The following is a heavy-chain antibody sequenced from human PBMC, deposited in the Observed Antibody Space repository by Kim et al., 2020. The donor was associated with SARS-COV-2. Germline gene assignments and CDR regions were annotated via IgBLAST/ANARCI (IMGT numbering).Heavy chain of an antibody. CDR3: PRGSNTWYPSED. J-gene: IGHJ1*01. CDR2: ISWDGAVI. Sequence: GGSLRLSCVGSGYNFDDYTMHWVRQAPGKGLEGVSLISWDGAVIYYVDSVKGRFTISRDNSRNYLFLQMNSLRTEDTALYYCPRGSNTWYPSEDWGQGTL. D-gene: IGHD6-13*01. V-gene: IGHV3-43*01. CDR1: GYNFDDYT.